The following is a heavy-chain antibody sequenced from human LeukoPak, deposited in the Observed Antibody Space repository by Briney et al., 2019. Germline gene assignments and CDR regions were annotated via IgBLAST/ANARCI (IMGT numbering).Heavy chain of an antibody. D-gene: IGHD6-13*01. V-gene: IGHV3-23*01. CDR3: AKEGYSRGYYSYYYMDV. Sequence: GGSLRLSCAASGFTFSGYAMTWVRQAPGKGLEWVSAIGGSGDSTYYADSVKGRFTISRDNSKNTLYVQMNSLRAEDTAVYYCAKEGYSRGYYSYYYMDVWGKGTTVTVSS. CDR1: GFTFSGYA. CDR2: IGGSGDST. J-gene: IGHJ6*03.